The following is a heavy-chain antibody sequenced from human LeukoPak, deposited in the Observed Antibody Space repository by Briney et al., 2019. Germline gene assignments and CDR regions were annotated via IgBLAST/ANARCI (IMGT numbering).Heavy chain of an antibody. Sequence: VASVNLSFRASGGTFSIYAISWVRWAPGQGLEWMGGIIPIFGTANYAQKFQGRVTITADESTSTAYMELSSLRSEDAAVYYCARGIRYFDWVAFDIWGQGTMVTVSS. CDR2: IIPIFGTA. D-gene: IGHD3-9*01. V-gene: IGHV1-69*13. CDR3: ARGIRYFDWVAFDI. CDR1: GGTFSIYA. J-gene: IGHJ3*02.